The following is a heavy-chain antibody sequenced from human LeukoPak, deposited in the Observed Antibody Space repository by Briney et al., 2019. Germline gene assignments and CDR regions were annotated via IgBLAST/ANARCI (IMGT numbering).Heavy chain of an antibody. CDR2: INAGNGNT. V-gene: IGHV1-3*01. CDR1: GYTFTSCA. J-gene: IGHJ6*02. D-gene: IGHD6-6*01. Sequence: ASVKVSCKASGYTFTSCAMHWVRQAPGQRLEWMGWINAGNGNTKYSQKFQGRVTITRDTSASTAYMELSSLRSEDTAVYYCARVGPLSSSGLHYYYYYGMDVWGQGTTVTVSS. CDR3: ARVGPLSSSGLHYYYYYGMDV.